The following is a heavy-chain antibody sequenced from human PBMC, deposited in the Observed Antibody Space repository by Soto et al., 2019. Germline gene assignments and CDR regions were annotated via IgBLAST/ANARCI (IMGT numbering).Heavy chain of an antibody. D-gene: IGHD3-10*01. CDR3: AREVRVRGATGFDP. V-gene: IGHV3-21*01. Sequence: SGGSLRLSCAASGFTFSSYSMNWVRQAPGKGLEWVSSISSSSSYIYYADSVKGRFTISRDNAKNSLYLQMNSLRAEDTAVYYCAREVRVRGATGFDPWGQGTLVTVSS. CDR1: GFTFSSYS. CDR2: ISSSSSYI. J-gene: IGHJ5*02.